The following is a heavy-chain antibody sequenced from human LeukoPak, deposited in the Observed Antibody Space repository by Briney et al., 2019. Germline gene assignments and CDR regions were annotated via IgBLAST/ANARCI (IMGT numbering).Heavy chain of an antibody. Sequence: ASVKVSCTASGYTFTSYDINWVRQATGQGLEWMGWMNPNSGNTGYAQKFQGRVTITRNTSISTAYMELSSLRSEDTAVYYCARGKADDVLLWFGELLYVQDWFDPWGQGTLVTVSS. CDR1: GYTFTSYD. CDR3: ARGKADDVLLWFGELLYVQDWFDP. J-gene: IGHJ5*02. V-gene: IGHV1-8*03. CDR2: MNPNSGNT. D-gene: IGHD3-10*01.